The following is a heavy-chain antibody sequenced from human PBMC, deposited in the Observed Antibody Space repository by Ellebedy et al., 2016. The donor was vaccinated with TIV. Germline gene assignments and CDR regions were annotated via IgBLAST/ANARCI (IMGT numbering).Heavy chain of an antibody. V-gene: IGHV5-51*01. D-gene: IGHD5-18*01. CDR2: IYPGDADT. CDR1: GYSFTTYW. CDR3: ARRGLVSFTTMDDGWGY. J-gene: IGHJ4*02. Sequence: GESLKISCQGSGYSFTTYWIGWVRQMPGKGLEWMGSIYPGDADTRYSPSFQGQVTITADKSISTAYLQWSSLKASDTAIYYCARRGLVSFTTMDDGWGYWGQGTLVTVSS.